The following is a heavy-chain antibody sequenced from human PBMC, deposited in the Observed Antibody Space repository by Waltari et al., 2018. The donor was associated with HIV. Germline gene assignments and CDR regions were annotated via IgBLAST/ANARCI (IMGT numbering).Heavy chain of an antibody. Sequence: QVQLVESVGGVVQPGRSLRLSCAASGFTFSSYGMHWVRQAPGKGLEWVAVISYDGSNKYYADSVKGRFTISRDNSKNTLYLQMNSLRAEDTAVYYCAEGAAAGTLDYWGQGTLVTVSS. CDR3: AEGAAAGTLDY. J-gene: IGHJ4*02. D-gene: IGHD6-13*01. CDR1: GFTFSSYG. V-gene: IGHV3-30*03. CDR2: ISYDGSNK.